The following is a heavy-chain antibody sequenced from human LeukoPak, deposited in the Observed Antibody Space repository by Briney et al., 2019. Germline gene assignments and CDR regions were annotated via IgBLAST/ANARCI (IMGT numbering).Heavy chain of an antibody. J-gene: IGHJ4*02. V-gene: IGHV4-61*05. D-gene: IGHD3-10*01. Sequence: SETLSLTCTVSGGSISSSSYYWGWIRQPPGKGLEWIGYIYYSGSTNYNPSLKSRVTISVDTSKNQFSLKLSSVTAADTAVYYCARRKSKVRGVIRIRDYYFDYWGRGTLVTVSS. CDR1: GGSISSSSYY. CDR2: IYYSGST. CDR3: ARRKSKVRGVIRIRDYYFDY.